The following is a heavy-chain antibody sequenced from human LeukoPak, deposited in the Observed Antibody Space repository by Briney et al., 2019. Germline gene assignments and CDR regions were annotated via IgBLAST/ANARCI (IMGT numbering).Heavy chain of an antibody. D-gene: IGHD3-9*01. CDR2: ISSSSSYI. V-gene: IGHV3-21*01. CDR3: ARFDGTNWFDP. J-gene: IGHJ5*02. Sequence: GGSLRLSCRASGFTFTSYSMNWVRQAPGKGLEWVSSISSSSSYIYYADSVKGRFTISRDNAKNSLYLQMNSLRAEDTAVYYCARFDGTNWFDPWGQGTLVTVSS. CDR1: GFTFTSYS.